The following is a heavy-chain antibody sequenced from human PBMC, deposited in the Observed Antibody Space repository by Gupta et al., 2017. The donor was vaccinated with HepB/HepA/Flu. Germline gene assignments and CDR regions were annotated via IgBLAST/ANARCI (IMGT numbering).Heavy chain of an antibody. D-gene: IGHD6-19*01. CDR3: ASRPDIAVGPFDF. CDR1: GYTFRNYP. V-gene: IGHV1-3*04. Sequence: QVHLVQSGTEVTKPGASVKVSCKASGYTFRNYPIHWVRQAPGQRPEWMGWIDTGNGDTAYSQKFEDRFTITRDTSASTASMELSSLRSEDTAVYYCASRPDIAVGPFDFWGQGTVVTVSS. CDR2: IDTGNGDT. J-gene: IGHJ4*02.